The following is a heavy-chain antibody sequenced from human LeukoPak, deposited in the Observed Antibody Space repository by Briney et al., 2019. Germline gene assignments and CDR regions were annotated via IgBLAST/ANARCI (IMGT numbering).Heavy chain of an antibody. D-gene: IGHD3-10*01. V-gene: IGHV3-48*03. CDR2: ISSSGSTI. CDR1: GFTFSSYE. Sequence: GGSLRLSCAASGFTFSSYEMNWVRQAPGKGLEWVSYISSSGSTIYYADSVKGRFTISRDNAKNSLYLQMNSLRAEDTAVYYCARQRLGYGSGSKPRGYPALDVWGKGTTVTISS. J-gene: IGHJ6*04. CDR3: ARQRLGYGSGSKPRGYPALDV.